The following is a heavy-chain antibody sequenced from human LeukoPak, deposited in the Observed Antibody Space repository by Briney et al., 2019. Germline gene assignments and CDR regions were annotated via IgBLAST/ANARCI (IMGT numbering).Heavy chain of an antibody. CDR2: MNPNSGNT. CDR3: ARSPSYCTNGVCGMDV. CDR1: GGTFSSYA. V-gene: IGHV1-8*02. J-gene: IGHJ6*02. Sequence: ASVKVSCKASGGTFSSYAISWVRQATGQGLEWMGWMNPNSGNTGYAQKFQGRVTMTRNTSISTAYMELSSLRSEDTAVYYCARSPSYCTNGVCGMDVWGQGTTVTVSS. D-gene: IGHD2-8*01.